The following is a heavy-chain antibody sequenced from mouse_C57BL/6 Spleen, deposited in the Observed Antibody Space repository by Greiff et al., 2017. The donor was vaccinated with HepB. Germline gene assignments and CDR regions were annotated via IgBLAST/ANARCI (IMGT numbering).Heavy chain of an antibody. D-gene: IGHD3-2*02. CDR1: GYTFTSYW. CDR3: ARERTAQATSHFDY. Sequence: QVQLQQSGAELVKPGASVKLSCKASGYTFTSYWMHWVKQRPGRGLEWIGRIDPNSGGTKYNEKFKSKATLTVDKPSSTAYMQLSSLTSEDSAVYYGARERTAQATSHFDYWGQGTTLTVSS. CDR2: IDPNSGGT. V-gene: IGHV1-72*01. J-gene: IGHJ2*01.